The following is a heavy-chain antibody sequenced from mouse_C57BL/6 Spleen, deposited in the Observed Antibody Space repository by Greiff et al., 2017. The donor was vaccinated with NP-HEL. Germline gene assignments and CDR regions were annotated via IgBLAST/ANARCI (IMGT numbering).Heavy chain of an antibody. Sequence: QVQLQQPGAELVMPGASVKLSCKASGYTFTSYWMHWVKQRPGQGLEWIGEIDPSDSYTNYNQKFKGKSTLTVDQSSSTAYMQLSSLTSEDAAVYYCARKNYGSSEGYFDYWGQGTTLTVSS. CDR2: IDPSDSYT. V-gene: IGHV1-69*01. J-gene: IGHJ2*01. CDR1: GYTFTSYW. CDR3: ARKNYGSSEGYFDY. D-gene: IGHD1-1*01.